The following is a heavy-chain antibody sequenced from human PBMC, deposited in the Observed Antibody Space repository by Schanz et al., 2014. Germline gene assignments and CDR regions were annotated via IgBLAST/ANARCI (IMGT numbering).Heavy chain of an antibody. Sequence: EVQLVESGGGLVKPGGSLRLSCAASGIDFSSYSMNWVRQATGKGLEWVSTIITSSGYIYYADSVNGRFTISRDNGQNSLYLQMNSLRAEDTAVYYCARRGRYNWNDYGMDVWGQGTTVTVSS. CDR3: ARRGRYNWNDYGMDV. CDR2: IITSSGYI. D-gene: IGHD1-20*01. V-gene: IGHV3-21*04. J-gene: IGHJ6*02. CDR1: GIDFSSYS.